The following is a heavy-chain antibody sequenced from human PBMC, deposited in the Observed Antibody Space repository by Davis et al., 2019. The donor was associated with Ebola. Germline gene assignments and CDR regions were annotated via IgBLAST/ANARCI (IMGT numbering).Heavy chain of an antibody. CDR3: ARVEWPYYYYGMDV. D-gene: IGHD3-3*01. J-gene: IGHJ6*02. V-gene: IGHV4-34*01. CDR1: GGSFSGYY. CDR2: INYSGST. Sequence: MPSETLSLTCAVYGGSFSGYYWSWVRQSPGKGLEWIGEINYSGSTNYDPSLKSRVTISVDTSKNQFSLKLSSVTAADTAVYYCARVEWPYYYYGMDVWGQGTTVTVSS.